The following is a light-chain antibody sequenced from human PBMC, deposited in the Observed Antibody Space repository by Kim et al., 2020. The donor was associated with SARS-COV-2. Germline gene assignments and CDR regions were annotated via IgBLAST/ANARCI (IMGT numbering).Light chain of an antibody. CDR3: AAWDDSLNGYV. CDR2: SGH. CDR1: GFNIGGNT. V-gene: IGLV1-44*01. Sequence: GQKVTISSSGGGFNIGGNTLTWYQQAAGTAPKLLIHSGHQRPSGVPDRFSGSKSGTSASLAITALQSDDEADYYCAAWDDSLNGYVFGAGTTVTVL. J-gene: IGLJ1*01.